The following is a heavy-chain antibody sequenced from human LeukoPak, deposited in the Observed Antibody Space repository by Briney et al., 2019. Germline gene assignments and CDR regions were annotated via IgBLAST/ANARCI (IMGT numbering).Heavy chain of an antibody. D-gene: IGHD3-3*01. Sequence: ASVKVSCKASGYTITNNWMHWVRQAPGQGLEWMGWINPNSGGTNYAQKFQGRVTMTRDTSISTAYMELSRLRSDDTAVYYCARAVRSRYDFWSGYYTNNWFDPWGQGTLVTVSS. J-gene: IGHJ5*02. CDR2: INPNSGGT. CDR3: ARAVRSRYDFWSGYYTNNWFDP. CDR1: GYTITNNW. V-gene: IGHV1-2*02.